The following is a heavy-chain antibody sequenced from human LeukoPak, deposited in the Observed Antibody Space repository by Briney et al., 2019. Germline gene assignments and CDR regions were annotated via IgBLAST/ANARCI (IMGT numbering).Heavy chain of an antibody. D-gene: IGHD3-10*01. V-gene: IGHV3-23*01. Sequence: GGSLRLSCAASGFTFGDYAMSWVRQAPGKGLECVSVISGSGGSTYYADSVKGRFTISRDNSKNTLYLQMSSLRAEDTAVYYCAREQYGSDDALDIWGQGTLVTVSS. J-gene: IGHJ3*02. CDR3: AREQYGSDDALDI. CDR2: ISGSGGST. CDR1: GFTFGDYA.